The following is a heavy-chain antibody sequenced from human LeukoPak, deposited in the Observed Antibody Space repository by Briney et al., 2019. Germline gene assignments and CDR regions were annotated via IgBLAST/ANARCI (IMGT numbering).Heavy chain of an antibody. CDR3: ARDFRLDY. J-gene: IGHJ4*02. V-gene: IGHV3-53*01. Sequence: GGSLRLSCAASGFTVSSNYMNWARQAPGRGLEWVSIIYSGGSTYYADSVKDRFTVSRDNSKNTLFLQMNSLRAEDTAVYYCARDFRLDYWGQGTLVTVSS. CDR1: GFTVSSNY. CDR2: IYSGGST.